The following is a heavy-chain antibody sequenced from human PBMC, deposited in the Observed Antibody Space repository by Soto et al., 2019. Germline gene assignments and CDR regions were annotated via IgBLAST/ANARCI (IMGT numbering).Heavy chain of an antibody. Sequence: SVKVSCKASGGTFSSYAISWVRQAPGQGLEWMGGIIPIFGTADYAQKFQGRVTMTTDASTSTAYMELSSLRSEDTAVYYCARVPLAYCGGDCYPSNWFDPWGQGTLVTVSS. V-gene: IGHV1-69*05. CDR2: IIPIFGTA. CDR1: GGTFSSYA. D-gene: IGHD2-21*02. J-gene: IGHJ5*02. CDR3: ARVPLAYCGGDCYPSNWFDP.